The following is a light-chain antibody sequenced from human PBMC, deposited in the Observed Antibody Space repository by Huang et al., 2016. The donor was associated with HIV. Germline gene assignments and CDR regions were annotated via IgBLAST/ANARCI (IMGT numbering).Light chain of an antibody. Sequence: EIVMTQSPATLSVSPGDRATLSCRASQSVRSNVAWYQQKPGRAPRLLIYGASTRATGIPAKFSGSWSGTDFTLTISSLQSEDFAVYYCQQYDNWPPYTFGQGTKLEIK. CDR2: GAS. CDR1: QSVRSN. V-gene: IGKV3-15*01. CDR3: QQYDNWPPYT. J-gene: IGKJ2*01.